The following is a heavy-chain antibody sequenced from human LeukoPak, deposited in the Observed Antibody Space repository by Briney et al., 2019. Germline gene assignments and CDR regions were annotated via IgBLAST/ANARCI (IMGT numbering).Heavy chain of an antibody. V-gene: IGHV3-48*02. CDR3: ARNGEWLLPRVFDY. Sequence: PGGSLRLSCAASGFTFSSYSMNWVRQAPGKGLEWVSYISSSSTTIYYADSVKGRFTISRDNAKNSLYLQMNSLRDEDTAVYYCARNGEWLLPRVFDYWGQGTLVTVSS. D-gene: IGHD3-3*01. J-gene: IGHJ4*02. CDR2: ISSSSTTI. CDR1: GFTFSSYS.